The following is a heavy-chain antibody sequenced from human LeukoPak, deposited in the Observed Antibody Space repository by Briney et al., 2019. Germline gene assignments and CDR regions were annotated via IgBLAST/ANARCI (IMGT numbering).Heavy chain of an antibody. CDR1: GYSFTSYW. CDR2: IYPGDSDT. D-gene: IGHD6-19*01. J-gene: IGHJ4*02. CDR3: ARPSKAVAGSFDY. Sequence: GESLKLSCKGSGYSFTSYWIGWVRQMPGKGLEWMGIIYPGDSDTRYSPSFQGQVTISADKSISTAYLQWSSLKASDAAMYYCARPSKAVAGSFDYWGQGTLVTVSS. V-gene: IGHV5-51*03.